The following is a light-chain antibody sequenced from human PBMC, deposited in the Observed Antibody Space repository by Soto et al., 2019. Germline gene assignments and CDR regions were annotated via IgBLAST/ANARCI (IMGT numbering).Light chain of an antibody. CDR1: QSVSSN. Sequence: EIVMTQSPATLSVSPGERATLSCRASQSVSSNLAWYQQKPGQAPRLLIYGASTRATGIPARFSGSGSGTEFTLTISSLQSEDFAVYYCQQYNNWPSTTFDQGTKVEIK. J-gene: IGKJ1*01. V-gene: IGKV3-15*01. CDR3: QQYNNWPSTT. CDR2: GAS.